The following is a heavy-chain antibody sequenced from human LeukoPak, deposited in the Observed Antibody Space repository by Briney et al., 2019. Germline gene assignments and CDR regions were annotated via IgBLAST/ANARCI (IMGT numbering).Heavy chain of an antibody. CDR2: IYYSGST. J-gene: IGHJ4*02. CDR3: ARSGKMYGSGSYPDY. D-gene: IGHD3-10*01. CDR1: GGSISSYY. V-gene: IGHV4-59*01. Sequence: SETLSLTCTVSGGSISSYYWSWIRQPPGKGLEWIGYIYYSGSTNYNPSLKSRVTISVDTSKNQFSLKLSSVTAADTAVYYCARSGKMYGSGSYPDYWGQGTLVTVSP.